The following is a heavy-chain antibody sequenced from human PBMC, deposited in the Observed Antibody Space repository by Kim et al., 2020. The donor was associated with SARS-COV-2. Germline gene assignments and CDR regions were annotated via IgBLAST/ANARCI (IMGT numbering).Heavy chain of an antibody. CDR2: IIPIFGTA. D-gene: IGHD3-16*01. CDR1: GGTFSSYA. V-gene: IGHV1-69*13. J-gene: IGHJ3*02. CDR3: AREDQQGLGNLLDAFDI. Sequence: SVKVSCKASGGTFSSYAISWVRQAPGQGLEWMGGIIPIFGTANYAQKFQGRVTITADESTSTAYMELSSLRSEDTAVYYCAREDQQGLGNLLDAFDIWGQGTMVTVSS.